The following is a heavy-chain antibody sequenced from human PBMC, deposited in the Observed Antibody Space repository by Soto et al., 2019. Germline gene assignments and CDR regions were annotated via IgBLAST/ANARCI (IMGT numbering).Heavy chain of an antibody. Sequence: ASETLSLTCAVYGGSFSGYYWSWIRQPPGKGLEWIGEINHSGSTNYNPSLKSRVTISVDTSKNQFSLKLSSVTAADTAVYYCARRITMVRRQHINWFDPWGQGTLVTVSS. CDR3: ARRITMVRRQHINWFDP. V-gene: IGHV4-34*01. CDR2: INHSGST. CDR1: GGSFSGYY. D-gene: IGHD3-10*01. J-gene: IGHJ5*02.